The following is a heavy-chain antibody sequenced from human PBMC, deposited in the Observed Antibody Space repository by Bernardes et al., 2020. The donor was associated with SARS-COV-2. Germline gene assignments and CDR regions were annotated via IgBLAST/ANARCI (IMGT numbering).Heavy chain of an antibody. V-gene: IGHV1-2*02. CDR1: GYTFTDYY. J-gene: IGHJ4*02. Sequence: VKVTRKASGYTFTDYYMHWVRQAPGQELEWMVWINPNSVGTNYAQKFQGRVTMTRDTSISTAYMELSRLRSDDTAVYYCARDGVSGEADYWGQGTLVTVSS. CDR3: ARDGVSGEADY. D-gene: IGHD7-27*01. CDR2: INPNSVGT.